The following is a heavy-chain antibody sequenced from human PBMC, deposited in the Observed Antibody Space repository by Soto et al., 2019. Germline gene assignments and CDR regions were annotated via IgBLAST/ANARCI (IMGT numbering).Heavy chain of an antibody. D-gene: IGHD3-10*01. CDR2: IWYDGNNK. V-gene: IGHV3-33*01. Sequence: GGSLRLSCAASGFTFSNYGMHWVRQAPGKGLEWVAVIWYDGNNKYYADSVKGRFTISRDNSKNTLYLQMNSLRAEDTAVYYCARDLPGSGSFYSPDYWGQATLVTVSS. J-gene: IGHJ4*02. CDR3: ARDLPGSGSFYSPDY. CDR1: GFTFSNYG.